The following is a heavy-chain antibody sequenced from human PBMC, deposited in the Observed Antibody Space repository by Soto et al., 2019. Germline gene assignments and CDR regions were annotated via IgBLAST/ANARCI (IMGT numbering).Heavy chain of an antibody. Sequence: PSETLSLTCTVSGGSISSYYWSWIRQPPGKGLEWIGYIYYSGSTNYNPSLKSRVTISVDTSKNQFSLKLSSVTAADTAVYYCARVEPDGSGSYPFDYWGQGTLVTVSS. CDR2: IYYSGST. J-gene: IGHJ4*02. D-gene: IGHD3-10*01. CDR3: ARVEPDGSGSYPFDY. CDR1: GGSISSYY. V-gene: IGHV4-59*08.